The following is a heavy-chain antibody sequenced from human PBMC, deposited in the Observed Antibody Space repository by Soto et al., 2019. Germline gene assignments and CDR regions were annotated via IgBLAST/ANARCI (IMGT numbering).Heavy chain of an antibody. Sequence: GASVKVSCKASGYTFTNYEINWVRQATGQGLEWMGWMNPNSGNRAYAQKFQGRVTMTRNTSISTAYMELSSLRSEETAVYYCARGQSAYSNLGYGMDVWRQGTTVTVSS. CDR2: MNPNSGNR. CDR1: GYTFTNYE. D-gene: IGHD4-4*01. CDR3: ARGQSAYSNLGYGMDV. V-gene: IGHV1-8*01. J-gene: IGHJ6*02.